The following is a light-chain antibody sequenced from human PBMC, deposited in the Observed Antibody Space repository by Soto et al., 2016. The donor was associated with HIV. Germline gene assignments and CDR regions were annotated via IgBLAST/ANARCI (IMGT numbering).Light chain of an antibody. Sequence: DIQLTQSPSSLSGSIGDRVSITCRASQDIYNYLAWYQQKPGKAPKFLMYKASTLESGVPSRFSGSGSGTEFTLTISSLQPDDFATYYCQQYNTYSPLTFGPGTKVDIK. CDR3: QQYNTYSPLT. J-gene: IGKJ3*01. CDR2: KAS. CDR1: QDIYNY. V-gene: IGKV1-5*03.